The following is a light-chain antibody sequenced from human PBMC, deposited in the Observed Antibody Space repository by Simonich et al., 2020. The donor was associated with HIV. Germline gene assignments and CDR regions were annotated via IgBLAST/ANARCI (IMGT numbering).Light chain of an antibody. Sequence: EIVMTQSPATLSVSPGERATLSCRAGQSVSSYLAWYQQKPGQAPRLLIYGPSTRATGIPDRFRGSESGTDFTLTISRLEPEDYAVYYCQQYDTSLPGFTFGPGTKVDIK. CDR3: QQYDTSLPGFT. CDR2: GPS. J-gene: IGKJ3*01. CDR1: QSVSSY. V-gene: IGKV3-20*01.